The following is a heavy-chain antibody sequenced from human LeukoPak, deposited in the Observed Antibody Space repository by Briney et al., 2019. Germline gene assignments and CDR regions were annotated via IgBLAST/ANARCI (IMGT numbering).Heavy chain of an antibody. J-gene: IGHJ4*02. Sequence: PGGSLRLSCAASGFTFSNYWMSWVRQAPGKGLEWVANIKRDGSKRNYVGAVNGRFTISRDNARNSLYLQMNSLRVEDTAVYYCAGRSGSFDYWGQGTLVTVSS. CDR1: GFTFSNYW. CDR3: AGRSGSFDY. D-gene: IGHD3-10*01. V-gene: IGHV3-7*01. CDR2: IKRDGSKR.